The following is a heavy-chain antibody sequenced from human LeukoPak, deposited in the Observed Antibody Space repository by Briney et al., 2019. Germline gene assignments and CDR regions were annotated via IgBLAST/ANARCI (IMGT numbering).Heavy chain of an antibody. Sequence: GGSLRLSCAASGFTFSSYSMNWVRQAPGKGLEWVSYISSSNSTIYYADFVKGRFTISRDNAKNSLYLQMNSLRAEDTAVYYCARAGYSSSWYGRTYYMDVWGKGTTVTVSS. D-gene: IGHD6-13*01. CDR3: ARAGYSSSWYGRTYYMDV. CDR1: GFTFSSYS. V-gene: IGHV3-48*04. CDR2: ISSSNSTI. J-gene: IGHJ6*03.